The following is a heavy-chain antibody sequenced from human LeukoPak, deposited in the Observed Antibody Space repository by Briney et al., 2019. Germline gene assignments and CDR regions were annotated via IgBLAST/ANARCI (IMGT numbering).Heavy chain of an antibody. Sequence: ASVKVSCKASGYTFTSYGISWVRQAPGQGLEWMGWISAYNGNTNYAQKLQGRVTMTTDTSTSTAYMELRSLRSDATAVYYCARDIGVVGSSAWQPFDSWGQGTLVTVSS. J-gene: IGHJ4*02. V-gene: IGHV1-18*01. CDR2: ISAYNGNT. CDR1: GYTFTSYG. CDR3: ARDIGVVGSSAWQPFDS. D-gene: IGHD6-19*01.